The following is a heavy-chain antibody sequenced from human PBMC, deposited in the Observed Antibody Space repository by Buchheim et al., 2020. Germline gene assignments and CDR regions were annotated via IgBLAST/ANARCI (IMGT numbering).Heavy chain of an antibody. D-gene: IGHD2-2*01. CDR1: GGSISSGDYY. CDR2: IYYSGST. Sequence: QVQLQESGPGLVKPSQTLSLTCTVSGGSISSGDYYWSWIRQPPGKGLEWIGYIYYSGSTNYNPSLKSRVTISVDTSKNQFSLKLSSVTAADTAVYYCARASLGYCSSTSCLHYYYYGMDVWGQGTT. CDR3: ARASLGYCSSTSCLHYYYYGMDV. V-gene: IGHV4-61*08. J-gene: IGHJ6*02.